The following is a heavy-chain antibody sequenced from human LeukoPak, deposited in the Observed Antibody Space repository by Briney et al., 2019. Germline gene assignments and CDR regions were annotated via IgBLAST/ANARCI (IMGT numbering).Heavy chain of an antibody. Sequence: SETLSLTCTVAAGSISGYYWSWVRQPPGKGLEWVGYIYYTGSTNYNPSLKSRVTISVDTAKNQFSLRLRSVTAADTAIDYCAKPHGHDPFLAFDCWGQGTLVTVSS. CDR1: AGSISGYY. V-gene: IGHV4-59*08. D-gene: IGHD2/OR15-2a*01. J-gene: IGHJ4*02. CDR2: IYYTGST. CDR3: AKPHGHDPFLAFDC.